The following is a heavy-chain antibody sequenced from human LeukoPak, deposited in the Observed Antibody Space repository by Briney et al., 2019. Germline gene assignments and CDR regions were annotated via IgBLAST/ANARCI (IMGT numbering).Heavy chain of an antibody. V-gene: IGHV4-34*01. D-gene: IGHD2-15*01. Sequence: NPSETLSLTCAVSGGSFNSYYWSWIRQPPGKGLEWIGEISHSGSTKYNPSLKSRVTISVDTSKKHFSLKLTSVTAADTAVYYCARSRDCAGSSCYIDYWGQGTLVTVSS. CDR2: ISHSGST. CDR1: GGSFNSYY. J-gene: IGHJ4*02. CDR3: ARSRDCAGSSCYIDY.